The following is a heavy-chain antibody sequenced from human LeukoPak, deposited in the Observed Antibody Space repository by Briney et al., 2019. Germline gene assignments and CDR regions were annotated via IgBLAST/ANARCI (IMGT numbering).Heavy chain of an antibody. J-gene: IGHJ4*02. Sequence: GGSLRLSCAASGFTFSSYWMSWVRQALGKGLEWVANIKQDGSEKYYVDSEKGRFTISRDNAKNSLYLQMNSLRAEDTAVYYCASSWFGELLRWGQGTLVTVSS. CDR3: ASSWFGELLR. V-gene: IGHV3-7*03. CDR2: IKQDGSEK. CDR1: GFTFSSYW. D-gene: IGHD3-10*01.